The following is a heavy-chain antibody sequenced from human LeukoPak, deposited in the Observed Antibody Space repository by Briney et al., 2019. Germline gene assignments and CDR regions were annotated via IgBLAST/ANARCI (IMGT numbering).Heavy chain of an antibody. CDR3: ARGVENYSSSSRYYYYYIDV. CDR1: GGSISSGSYY. CDR2: IYTSGST. J-gene: IGHJ6*03. D-gene: IGHD6-6*01. Sequence: PSETLSLTCTVSGGSISSGSYYWSWIRQPAGKGLEWIGRIYTSGSTNYNPSLKSRVSMSVDTSKNQFSLKLSSVTAADTAVYYCARGVENYSSSSRYYYYYIDVWGKGTTVTVSS. V-gene: IGHV4-61*02.